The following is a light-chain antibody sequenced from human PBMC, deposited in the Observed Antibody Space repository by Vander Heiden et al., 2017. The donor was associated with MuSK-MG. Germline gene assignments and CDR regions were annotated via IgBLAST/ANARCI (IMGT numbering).Light chain of an antibody. CDR2: GAS. V-gene: IGKV3-20*01. CDR3: QQDCSSPLT. Sequence: IVLTQSPATLSLSPGERATLSCRASQSVSSSYLAWYQQKPGQAPRLLIYGASSSVTGIPDRFSGSGSGTDFTLTIIRLEPEDFAVYYCQQDCSSPLTFGGGTKVEIK. J-gene: IGKJ4*01. CDR1: QSVSSSY.